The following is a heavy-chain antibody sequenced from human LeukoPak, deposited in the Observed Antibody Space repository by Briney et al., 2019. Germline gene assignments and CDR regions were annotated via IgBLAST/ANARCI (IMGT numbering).Heavy chain of an antibody. Sequence: PSETLSLTCTVSGDSISSSSYYWGWIRQPPGKGLEWIASIYYRGSTYYNPSLKSRVTISVDTSKNQFSLKLSSVTAADTAVYHCVIHSSSWLTNNYWGQGTLVTVSS. D-gene: IGHD6-13*01. CDR2: IYYRGST. V-gene: IGHV4-39*01. CDR1: GDSISSSSYY. CDR3: VIHSSSWLTNNY. J-gene: IGHJ4*02.